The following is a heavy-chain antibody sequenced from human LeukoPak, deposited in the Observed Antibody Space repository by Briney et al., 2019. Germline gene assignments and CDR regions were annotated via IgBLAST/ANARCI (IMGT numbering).Heavy chain of an antibody. CDR1: GFTFSSYA. D-gene: IGHD4-17*01. V-gene: IGHV3-23*01. CDR2: ISGSGGST. Sequence: PGGSLRLSCAASGFTFSSYAMSWVRQAPGKGLEWVSAISGSGGSTYYADSVKGRFTISRDNSKNTLYLQMNSLRAEDTAVYYCANGMPYGDYSRSDAFDIWGQGTMVTVSS. CDR3: ANGMPYGDYSRSDAFDI. J-gene: IGHJ3*02.